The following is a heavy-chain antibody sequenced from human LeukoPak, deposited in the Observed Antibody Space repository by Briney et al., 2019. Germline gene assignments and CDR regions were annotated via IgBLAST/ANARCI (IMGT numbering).Heavy chain of an antibody. CDR3: ARDLTGSSSWFKPSYFDY. V-gene: IGHV3-30*02. CDR1: GFTFSSYG. Sequence: GGSLRLSCAASGFTFSSYGMHWVRQAPGKGLEWVAFIRYDGSNKYYADSVKGRFTISRDNSKNTLYLQMNSLRAEDTAVYYCARDLTGSSSWFKPSYFDYWGQGTLVTVSS. D-gene: IGHD6-13*01. J-gene: IGHJ4*02. CDR2: IRYDGSNK.